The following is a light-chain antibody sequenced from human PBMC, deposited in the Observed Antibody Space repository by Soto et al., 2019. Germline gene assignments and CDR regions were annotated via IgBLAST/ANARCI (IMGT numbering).Light chain of an antibody. CDR1: SSDIGSNNY. J-gene: IGLJ3*02. V-gene: IGLV2-14*01. CDR3: SSYTTTTRL. Sequence: QSALTQPASVSGSPGQSITISCTGTSSDIGSNNYVSWYQQHPGKAPKLMIYEVSNWPSGVSNHFSGSKSGNTASLTISGLQAEDEAVYYCSSYTTTTRLFGGGTKLTVL. CDR2: EVS.